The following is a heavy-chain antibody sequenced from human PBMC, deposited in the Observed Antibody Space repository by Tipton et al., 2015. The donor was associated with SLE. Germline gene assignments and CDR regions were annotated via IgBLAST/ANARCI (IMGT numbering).Heavy chain of an antibody. CDR2: MYYSGIS. J-gene: IGHJ4*02. Sequence: TLSLTCNVSGDSVTSHYWTWIRQPPGKELEWIGYMYYSGISNYNASLKSRVTISIDTSRNQFSLNRNSVTAADTAVYYCSRFRGRTNYLGYWGQGIPVTVSS. CDR3: SRFRGRTNYLGY. D-gene: IGHD1/OR15-1a*01. CDR1: GDSVTSHY. V-gene: IGHV4-59*02.